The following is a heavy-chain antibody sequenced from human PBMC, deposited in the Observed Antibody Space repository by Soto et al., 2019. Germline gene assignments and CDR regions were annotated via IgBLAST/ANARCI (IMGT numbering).Heavy chain of an antibody. CDR1: GFTFGYWS. Sequence: EVQLVEAGGGLVQPGGSLRLSCTASGFTFGYWSLNWVRQRPGKGLEWVAHINSGSSTINYADSVRGRFTISRDDAKDSLFLQMNSLRDEDTAIYYCATDLSVSVINKPFDYWGQGTLVTVSS. D-gene: IGHD3-10*01. J-gene: IGHJ4*02. V-gene: IGHV3-48*02. CDR2: INSGSSTI. CDR3: ATDLSVSVINKPFDY.